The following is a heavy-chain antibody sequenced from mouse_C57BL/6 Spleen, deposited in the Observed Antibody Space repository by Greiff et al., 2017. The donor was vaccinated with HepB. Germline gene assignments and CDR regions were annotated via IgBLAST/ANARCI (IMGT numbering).Heavy chain of an antibody. J-gene: IGHJ4*01. D-gene: IGHD2-5*01. CDR3: ARWGYSNYVQYYYAMDY. CDR1: GFTFTDYY. V-gene: IGHV7-3*01. Sequence: EVKVEESGGGLVQPGGSLSLSCAASGFTFTDYYMSWVRQPPGKALEWLGFIRNKANGYTTEYSASVKGRFTISRDNSQSILYLQMNALRAEDSATYYCARWGYSNYVQYYYAMDYWGQGTSVTVSS. CDR2: IRNKANGYTT.